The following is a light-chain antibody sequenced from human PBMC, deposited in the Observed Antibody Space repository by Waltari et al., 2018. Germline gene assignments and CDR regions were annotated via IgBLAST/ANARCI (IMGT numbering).Light chain of an antibody. CDR1: HTINNNF. CDR2: GAS. J-gene: IGKJ4*01. CDR3: QQYDGSVLT. V-gene: IGKV3-20*01. Sequence: IVLTQSPDTLSLSPGQRATLSCRASHTINNNFLGWYQQKPGQAPRLIIHGASSRATAFPDRFSGSGSGTDFTLTISSLKPEDSAVYYCQQYDGSVLTFGGGTKVEI.